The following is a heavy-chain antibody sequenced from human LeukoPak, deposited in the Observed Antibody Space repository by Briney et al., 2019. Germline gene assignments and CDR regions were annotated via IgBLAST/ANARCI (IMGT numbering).Heavy chain of an antibody. V-gene: IGHV4-39*07. J-gene: IGHJ4*02. Sequence: PSETLSLACTVSGGSISSSSYYWGWIRQPPGKGLEWIGSIYYRGSTYYNPSLKSRVTISVDMSKNQFLLKLSSVTAADTAVYYCATEASDTSLLDYWGQGTLVTVSS. CDR2: IYYRGST. CDR3: ATEASDTSLLDY. D-gene: IGHD1-26*01. CDR1: GGSISSSSYY.